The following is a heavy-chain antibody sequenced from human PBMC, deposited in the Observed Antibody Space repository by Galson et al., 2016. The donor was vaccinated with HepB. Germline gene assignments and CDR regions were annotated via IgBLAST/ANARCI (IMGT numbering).Heavy chain of an antibody. D-gene: IGHD5-12*01. V-gene: IGHV1-24*01. CDR1: GCTLTELS. CDR2: FDPEDGVT. Sequence: SVKVSCKVSGCTLTELSMHWVRQAPGKGLEWMGGFDPEDGVTTYTQKFQGRFTMTEDTSTDTAYMELSSLISEDTAVYYCATGLPSRGYSGYVSYQYFGMDVWGQGTTVTVSS. CDR3: ATGLPSRGYSGYVSYQYFGMDV. J-gene: IGHJ6*02.